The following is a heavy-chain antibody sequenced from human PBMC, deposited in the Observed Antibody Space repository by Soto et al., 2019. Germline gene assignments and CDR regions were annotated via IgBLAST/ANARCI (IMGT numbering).Heavy chain of an antibody. CDR3: ARDRGGTYSFDY. CDR2: IYHSGST. J-gene: IGHJ4*02. V-gene: IGHV4-38-2*02. CDR1: GYSISSGDY. D-gene: IGHD1-26*01. Sequence: LVTLSLTRAVSGYSISSGDYWGWIRQPPGKGLEWIGSIYHSGSTYYNPSLKSRVTISVDTSKNQFSLNLSSVTAADTAVYYCARDRGGTYSFDYWGQGTLVTVS.